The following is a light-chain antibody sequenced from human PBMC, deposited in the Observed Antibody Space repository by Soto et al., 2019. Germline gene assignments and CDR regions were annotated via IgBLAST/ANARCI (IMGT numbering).Light chain of an antibody. V-gene: IGKV3-15*01. CDR3: QQYYNWPIT. J-gene: IGKJ5*01. Sequence: EIVLTQSPATLSLSPGEMATLSCRASQSVSSYLAWYQQKPGQVPRLLIDGASTRATGIAARFSGSGSGTEFTLAISSLQPEDFAVYYCQQYYNWPITFGQGTRLEI. CDR1: QSVSSY. CDR2: GAS.